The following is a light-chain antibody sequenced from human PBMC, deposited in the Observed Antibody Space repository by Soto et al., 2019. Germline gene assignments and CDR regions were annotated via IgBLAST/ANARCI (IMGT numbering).Light chain of an antibody. CDR1: SSDVGGYNY. V-gene: IGLV2-11*01. Sequence: QSALTKPRSVSGSPGQSVTISCTGTSSDVGGYNYVSWYQQPPGKAPKLMISDVSKRPSGVPDRFSGSKSGNTASLTISGLQAEDEADYYCSSYAGSYPVVFGGGTKLTVL. J-gene: IGLJ2*01. CDR3: SSYAGSYPVV. CDR2: DVS.